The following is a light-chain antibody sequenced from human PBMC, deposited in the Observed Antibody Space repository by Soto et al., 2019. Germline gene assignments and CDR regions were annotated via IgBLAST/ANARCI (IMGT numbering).Light chain of an antibody. CDR3: MQALQPPLT. V-gene: IGKV2-28*01. CDR2: LGS. Sequence: IVMTQSPLSLPVTPGEPASISCRSSQSLLQSDGYNYLDWYLQKPRQSPQLMIYLGSNRASGVPDRFSGSGSGTDFTLSISRVEAEDVGVYYCMQALQPPLTFGQGTKLEIK. CDR1: QSLLQSDGYNY. J-gene: IGKJ2*01.